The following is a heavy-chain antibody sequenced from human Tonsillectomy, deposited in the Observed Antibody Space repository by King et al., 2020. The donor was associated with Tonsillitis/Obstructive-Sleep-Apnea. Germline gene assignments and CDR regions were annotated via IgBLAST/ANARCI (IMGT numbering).Heavy chain of an antibody. CDR2: ISGSGGST. Sequence: VQLVESGGGLVQPGGSLRLSCAASGFTFSSYAMSWVRQAPGKGLDWVSAISGSGGSTYYAASVKGRFTISRDNSKNTLYLQMNSLRAVDTAVYYCAKDSRGFGDFDYWGQGTLVTVSS. CDR3: AKDSRGFGDFDY. D-gene: IGHD3-16*01. J-gene: IGHJ4*02. V-gene: IGHV3-23*04. CDR1: GFTFSSYA.